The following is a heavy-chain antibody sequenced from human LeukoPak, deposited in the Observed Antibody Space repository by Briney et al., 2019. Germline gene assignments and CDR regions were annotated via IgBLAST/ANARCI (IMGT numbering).Heavy chain of an antibody. Sequence: QPGRSLRLSCAASGFTFSAYGMHWVRQAPGKGLEWLAVTSYDGGNTYYTASVKGRFTISRDNSNNTLDLQMNSLRAEDTAVYYCAKDSSSGSSYYFHGMDVWGRGTTAIVSS. CDR3: AKDSSSGSSYYFHGMDV. CDR1: GFTFSAYG. J-gene: IGHJ6*02. D-gene: IGHD3-10*01. V-gene: IGHV3-30*18. CDR2: TSYDGGNT.